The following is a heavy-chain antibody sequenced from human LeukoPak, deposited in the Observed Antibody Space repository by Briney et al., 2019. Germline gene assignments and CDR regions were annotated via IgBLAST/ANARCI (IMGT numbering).Heavy chain of an antibody. CDR2: MFYRGST. J-gene: IGHJ4*02. D-gene: IGHD2-15*01. V-gene: IGHV4-39*01. CDR1: GGSISSSSYY. Sequence: SETLSLTCTVSGGSISSSSYYWAWIRQPPGKGLEWIASMFYRGSTYYNASLRSRVTLSVDTSMNQFSLKLSSVTASDTATFYCVRQGGWGGAASLIEFWGQGILVTVSS. CDR3: VRQGGWGGAASLIEF.